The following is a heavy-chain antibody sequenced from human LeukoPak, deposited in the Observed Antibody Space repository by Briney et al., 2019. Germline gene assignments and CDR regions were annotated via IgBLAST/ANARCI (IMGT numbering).Heavy chain of an antibody. Sequence: LETLSLTCAAYGGTFSGYYWHWIRQPPGKGLEWIGEINHSGSTNYNPSLKSRVTISVDTSKNQFSLKLTSVTAADTAVYYCARGGGWLDYWGQGALVTVSS. J-gene: IGHJ4*02. CDR2: INHSGST. CDR1: GGTFSGYY. CDR3: ARGGGWLDY. D-gene: IGHD5-18*01. V-gene: IGHV4-34*01.